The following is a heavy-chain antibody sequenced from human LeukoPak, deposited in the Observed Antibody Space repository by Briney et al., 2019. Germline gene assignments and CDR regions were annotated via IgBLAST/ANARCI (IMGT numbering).Heavy chain of an antibody. J-gene: IGHJ6*03. V-gene: IGHV1-69*05. CDR3: ARGEGSSSSWYNYYYYYMDV. CDR2: IIPIFGTA. CDR1: GGTFSSYA. Sequence: SVKVSCKASGGTFSSYAISWVLQAPGQGLEWMGGIIPIFGTANYAQKFQGRVTITTDESTSTAYMELSSLRSEDTAVYYCARGEGSSSSWYNYYYYYMDVWGKGTTVTVSS. D-gene: IGHD6-13*01.